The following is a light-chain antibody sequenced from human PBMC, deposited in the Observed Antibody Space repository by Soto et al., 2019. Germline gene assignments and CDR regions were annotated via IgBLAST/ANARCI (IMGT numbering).Light chain of an antibody. CDR3: QQSYSGPPT. V-gene: IGKV1-39*01. CDR2: AAS. CDR1: QRINSY. Sequence: DIQMTQSPSSLSASIGDRVTITCRASQRINSYLNWYQQKPGTAPKLLIYAASNLQSGVPSRFSGSGSGTDFTLTISSLQPEDFATYYCQQSYSGPPTFGPGTNVIS. J-gene: IGKJ3*01.